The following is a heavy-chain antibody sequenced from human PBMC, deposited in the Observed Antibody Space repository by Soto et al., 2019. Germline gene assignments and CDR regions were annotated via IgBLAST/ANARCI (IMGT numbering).Heavy chain of an antibody. CDR1: GFTFSRYG. Sequence: PVGSLRLFCAASGFTFSRYGMHWVSQAPGKGLEWVAVISYDGSNKYYANSVKGRFTISRGNSKNTLYLQMNSLRAEDTAVYYCAKDLGYYDSSHYYGMDVWGQGTTVTV. V-gene: IGHV3-30*18. D-gene: IGHD3-22*01. J-gene: IGHJ6*02. CDR3: AKDLGYYDSSHYYGMDV. CDR2: ISYDGSNK.